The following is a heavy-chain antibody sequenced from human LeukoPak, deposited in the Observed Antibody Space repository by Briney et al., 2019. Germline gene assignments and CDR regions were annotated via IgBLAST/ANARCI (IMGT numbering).Heavy chain of an antibody. CDR2: ISYDGSNK. CDR3: ARSGHYDFWSGYSDLGFDY. V-gene: IGHV3-30-3*01. CDR1: GFTFSSYA. D-gene: IGHD3-3*01. Sequence: GGSLRLSCAASGFTFSSYAMHWVRQAPGKGLEWVVVISYDGSNKYYADSVKGRLTISRDNSKNTLYLQMNSLRAEDTAVYYCARSGHYDFWSGYSDLGFDYWGQGTLVTVSS. J-gene: IGHJ4*02.